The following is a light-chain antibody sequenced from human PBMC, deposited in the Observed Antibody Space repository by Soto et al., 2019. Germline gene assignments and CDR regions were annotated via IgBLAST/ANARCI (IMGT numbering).Light chain of an antibody. V-gene: IGKV1-9*01. CDR2: AAS. J-gene: IGKJ1*01. CDR3: QQLNSYPRT. Sequence: DFQLTQSPSFLSAAVGDRVTITFRSSQGISSYLAWYQQKPGKAPKLLIYAASTLQSGVPSRFSGSGSGTEFTLTISSLQHEDFATYYCQQLNSYPRTFGQGTKVDIK. CDR1: QGISSY.